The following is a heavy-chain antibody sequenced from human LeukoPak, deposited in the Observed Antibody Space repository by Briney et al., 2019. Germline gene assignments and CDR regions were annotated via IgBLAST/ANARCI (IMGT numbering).Heavy chain of an antibody. Sequence: GGSLRLSCAASGFTFSSYGMHWVRQAPGKGLEWVAFIRYDGSNKYYADSVKGRFTISRDNSKNMLYLQMNSLRAEDTAVYYCAKQPFFGERYYFDYWGQGTLVTVSS. D-gene: IGHD3-10*01. J-gene: IGHJ4*02. CDR2: IRYDGSNK. V-gene: IGHV3-30*02. CDR3: AKQPFFGERYYFDY. CDR1: GFTFSSYG.